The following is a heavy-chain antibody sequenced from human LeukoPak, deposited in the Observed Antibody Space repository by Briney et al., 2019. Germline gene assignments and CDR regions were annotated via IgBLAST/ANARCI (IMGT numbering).Heavy chain of an antibody. CDR1: GFIFSDYY. V-gene: IGHV3-7*01. Sequence: GGSLRLSCAASGFIFSDYYMSWIRQAPGKGLELVANIKQDRSEKYYVDSVKGRFTISRDNAKNSLYLQMNSLRAEDTAVYYCARLREIPVFGVVTKSTSYFDYWGQGTLVTVSS. D-gene: IGHD3-3*01. J-gene: IGHJ4*02. CDR2: IKQDRSEK. CDR3: ARLREIPVFGVVTKSTSYFDY.